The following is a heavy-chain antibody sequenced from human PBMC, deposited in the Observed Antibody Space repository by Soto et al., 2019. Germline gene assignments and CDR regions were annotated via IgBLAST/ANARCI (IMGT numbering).Heavy chain of an antibody. Sequence: QVQLVQSGAEVKKPGASVKVSCKASGYIFTNYYFHWVRQAPGQGLEWMAMINPSDGSTTYAQKLQAGVTMARDTSTSTVHVVLSSLGSDDTAMYYCTSGAQYLAVWRDYFVYWGQGTLVTVSS. D-gene: IGHD6-19*01. CDR2: INPSDGST. V-gene: IGHV1-46*03. CDR1: GYIFTNYY. CDR3: TSGAQYLAVWRDYFVY. J-gene: IGHJ4*02.